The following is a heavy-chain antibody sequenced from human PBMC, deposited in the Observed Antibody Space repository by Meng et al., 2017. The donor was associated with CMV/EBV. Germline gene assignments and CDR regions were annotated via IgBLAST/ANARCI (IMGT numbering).Heavy chain of an antibody. CDR1: GFTFSTYA. V-gene: IGHV3-23*01. Sequence: EVHLLESGXGLVQPGGSLRLSCAASGFTFSTYAMSWVRQAPGKGLEWVSAISGSGGSTYYADSVKGRFTISRDNSKNTLYLQMNSLRAEDTAVYYCAKDINSAMADYWGQGTLVTVSS. CDR3: AKDINSAMADY. J-gene: IGHJ4*02. D-gene: IGHD5-18*01. CDR2: ISGSGGST.